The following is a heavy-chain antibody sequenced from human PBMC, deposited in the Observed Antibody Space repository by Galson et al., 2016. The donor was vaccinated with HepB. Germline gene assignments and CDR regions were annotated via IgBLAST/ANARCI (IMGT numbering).Heavy chain of an antibody. V-gene: IGHV4-59*01. CDR3: ARHYYDSSGYYDYFDY. CDR1: GGSISNYY. CDR2: IYYTGSS. J-gene: IGHJ4*02. D-gene: IGHD3-22*01. Sequence: LSLTCTVSGGSISNYYWSWIRQPPGKGLEWIGYIYYTGSSNYYPSLKSRVTISVDTSKNQFSLQLTSVTAADTAVYYCARHYYDSSGYYDYFDYWGQGTLVTVSS.